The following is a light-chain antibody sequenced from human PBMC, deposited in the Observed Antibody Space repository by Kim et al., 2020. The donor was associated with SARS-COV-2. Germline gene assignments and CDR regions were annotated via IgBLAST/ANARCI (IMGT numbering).Light chain of an antibody. CDR1: QDISSY. CDR3: HQHKNYPCT. J-gene: IGKJ4*01. V-gene: IGKV1-9*01. Sequence: IQLTQSPSSLSASVGDRVTITCRASQDISSYLDWYQQRPGEAPKVLIHAASTLRSGVPSRFSGSGSGTDFTLTISSLQPEDFATYYCHQHKNYPCTLGGGTKVDIK. CDR2: AAS.